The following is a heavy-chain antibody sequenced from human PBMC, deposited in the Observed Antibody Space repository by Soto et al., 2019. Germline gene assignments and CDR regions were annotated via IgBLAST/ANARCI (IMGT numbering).Heavy chain of an antibody. V-gene: IGHV3-74*01. D-gene: IGHD6-19*01. CDR1: GFTFSSYW. CDR2: INSDGSST. J-gene: IGHJ4*02. Sequence: EVQLVESGGGLVQPGGSLRLSCAASGFTFSSYWMHWVRQAPGKGLVWVSRINSDGSSTTYADSVKGRFTISRDNAKNTLYLQMNSLRAEDTAVYYCARDSYSSGWYYLDSWGQGTLVTVSS. CDR3: ARDSYSSGWYYLDS.